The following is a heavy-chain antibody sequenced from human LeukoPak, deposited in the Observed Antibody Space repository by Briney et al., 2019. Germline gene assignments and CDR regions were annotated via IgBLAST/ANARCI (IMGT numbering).Heavy chain of an antibody. V-gene: IGHV4-61*02. D-gene: IGHD3-9*01. J-gene: IGHJ5*02. Sequence: SETLSLTCTVSGVSISSLSYYWGWIRQPAGKGLEWIGRIYTSGSTNYNPSLKSRVTMSVDTSKNQFSLKLNSVTAADTAVYYCARDYDVLTAYPPTQLFDPWGQGTLVTVSS. CDR2: IYTSGST. CDR3: ARDYDVLTAYPPTQLFDP. CDR1: GVSISSLSYY.